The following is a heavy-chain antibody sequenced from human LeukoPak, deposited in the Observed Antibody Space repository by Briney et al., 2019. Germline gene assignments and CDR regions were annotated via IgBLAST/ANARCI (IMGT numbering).Heavy chain of an antibody. D-gene: IGHD5-24*01. CDR2: IYYSGST. J-gene: IGHJ3*02. V-gene: IGHV4-39*01. Sequence: SQTLSLTCTVSGGSISSSSYYWGWIPQPPGKGLEWIGSIYYSGSTYYNPSLKSRVTISVDTSKTHFSLKLSSVTAADTAVYYCARQREMATRDAFDIWGQGTMVTASS. CDR3: ARQREMATRDAFDI. CDR1: GGSISSSSYY.